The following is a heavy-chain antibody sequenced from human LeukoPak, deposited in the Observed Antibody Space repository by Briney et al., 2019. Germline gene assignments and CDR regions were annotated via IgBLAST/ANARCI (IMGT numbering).Heavy chain of an antibody. CDR1: GFTFSSYS. CDR3: ARKTLLGAFFDY. J-gene: IGHJ4*02. Sequence: GGSLRLSCAASGFTFSSYSMNWVRQAPGKGLEWVSSISSSSSYIHYADSVNGRFTISRDNAKNSLYLQMNSLRAEDTAVYYCARKTLLGAFFDYWGQGTLVPVSS. D-gene: IGHD3-16*01. CDR2: ISSSSSYI. V-gene: IGHV3-21*01.